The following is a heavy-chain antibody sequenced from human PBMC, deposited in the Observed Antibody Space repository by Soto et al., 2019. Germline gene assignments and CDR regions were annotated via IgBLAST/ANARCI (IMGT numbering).Heavy chain of an antibody. CDR1: GFTFSSYA. J-gene: IGHJ5*02. CDR3: AKDGNPIPYLTGYYRLGWFDP. D-gene: IGHD3-9*01. V-gene: IGHV3-23*01. Sequence: GGSLRLSCAASGFTFSSYAMSWVRQAPGKGLEWVSAISGSGGSTYYADSVKGRFTISRDNSKNTLYLQMNSLRAEDTAVYYCAKDGNPIPYLTGYYRLGWFDPWGQGTLVTVPQ. CDR2: ISGSGGST.